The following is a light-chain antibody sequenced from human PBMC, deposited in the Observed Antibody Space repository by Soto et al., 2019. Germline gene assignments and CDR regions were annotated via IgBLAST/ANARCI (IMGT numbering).Light chain of an antibody. V-gene: IGLV2-14*01. CDR2: EVS. CDR3: SSYTSSNTLEV. J-gene: IGLJ2*01. Sequence: QSVLIQPASVSGSPGQSITISCTGTSRDVGGSNYVSWYQHHPHRAPKLLIYEVSYRPSGVSSRFSGSKSGNTASLNISGLQAEDEADYYCSSYTSSNTLEVFGVGTKLTVL. CDR1: SRDVGGSNY.